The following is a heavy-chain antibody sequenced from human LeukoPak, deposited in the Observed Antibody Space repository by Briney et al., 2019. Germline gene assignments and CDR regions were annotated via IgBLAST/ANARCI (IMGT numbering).Heavy chain of an antibody. J-gene: IGHJ4*02. CDR2: INPSGGST. CDR3: AADSQYGSGSYRFDY. D-gene: IGHD3-10*01. V-gene: IGHV1-46*01. CDR1: GYTFTSYY. Sequence: ASVKVSCKASGYTFTSYYMHWVRQAPGQGLEWMGIINPSGGSTSYAQKFQGRVTMTRDTSTSTVYMELSSLRSEDTAVYYCAADSQYGSGSYRFDYWGQGTLVTVSS.